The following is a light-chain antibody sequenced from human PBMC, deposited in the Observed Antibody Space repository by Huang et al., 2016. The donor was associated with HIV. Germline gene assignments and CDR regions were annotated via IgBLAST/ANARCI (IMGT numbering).Light chain of an antibody. CDR1: QDISIW. Sequence: DLQMTQSPSSVSASEGDTVTITCRASQDISIWFAWYQQKPREAPTLLIHSASILVSGVPSRCSGSGSGTNLSLTINGLRPDDFATYYCLQADISPRSFGQGTRLDIQ. CDR3: LQADISPRS. J-gene: IGKJ5*01. CDR2: SAS. V-gene: IGKV1-12*01.